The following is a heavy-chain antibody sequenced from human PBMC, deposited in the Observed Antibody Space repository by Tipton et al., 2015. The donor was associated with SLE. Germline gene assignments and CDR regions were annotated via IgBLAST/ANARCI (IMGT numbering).Heavy chain of an antibody. CDR3: ARVQRFLRVPSYYYYMDV. V-gene: IGHV4-39*07. Sequence: TLSLTCSVSGGSINSDTYYWGWIRQPPGKGLEWIGNTYYGDTAYYNPSLKSRVTISMDTSKNQFSLKMRSVTAADTAVYYCARVQRFLRVPSYYYYMDVWGKGTTVTVSS. J-gene: IGHJ6*03. CDR2: TYYGDTA. D-gene: IGHD3-3*01. CDR1: GGSINSDTYY.